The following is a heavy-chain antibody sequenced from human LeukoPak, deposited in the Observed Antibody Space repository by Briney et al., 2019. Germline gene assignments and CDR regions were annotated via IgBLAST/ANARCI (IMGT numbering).Heavy chain of an antibody. Sequence: SSETLSLTCTFSGGSISSSNHYWGWIRQPPGKGLEWIGSIYYSGSTYYNPSLKSRVTISVDTSKNQFSLKLSSVTAADTAVYYCARGMRHFDYWGQGTLVTVSS. J-gene: IGHJ4*02. V-gene: IGHV4-39*01. CDR1: GGSISSSNHY. CDR2: IYYSGST. CDR3: ARGMRHFDY.